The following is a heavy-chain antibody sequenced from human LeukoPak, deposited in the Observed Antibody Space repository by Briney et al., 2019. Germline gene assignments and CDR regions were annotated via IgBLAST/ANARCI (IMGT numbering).Heavy chain of an antibody. CDR2: VSGSGGST. CDR1: GFTFSSYA. Sequence: PVGSLRLSCAASGFTFSSYAMSSVRQAPGKGLEWVSAVSGSGGSTYYADSVKGRFSISRDKSKNTLYLQMNSLRAEDTAVYYCAKDPIAAAGMGAFDIWGQGTMVTVSS. CDR3: AKDPIAAAGMGAFDI. J-gene: IGHJ3*02. D-gene: IGHD6-13*01. V-gene: IGHV3-23*01.